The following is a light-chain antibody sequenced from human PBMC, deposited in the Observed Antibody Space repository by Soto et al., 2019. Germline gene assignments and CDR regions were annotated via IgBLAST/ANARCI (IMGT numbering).Light chain of an antibody. Sequence: QSVLTQPRSVSAAPGQKVTISCSGSSSNIGNNYVSWYQQLPGTAPKLLIYDNNKRPSGIPDRFSGSKSGTSATLGITGLQTGDEADYYCGTWDSSLSAYVFGTGTQLTVL. CDR2: DNN. V-gene: IGLV1-51*01. CDR3: GTWDSSLSAYV. J-gene: IGLJ1*01. CDR1: SSNIGNNY.